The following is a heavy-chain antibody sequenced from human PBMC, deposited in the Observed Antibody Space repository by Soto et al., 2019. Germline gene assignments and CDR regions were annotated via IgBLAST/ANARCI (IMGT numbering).Heavy chain of an antibody. J-gene: IGHJ4*02. CDR3: VRGGYCSSTSCHSRDDY. CDR2: ISSSSSYI. D-gene: IGHD2-2*03. V-gene: IGHV3-21*01. Sequence: PGGSLRLSCAASGFTFSSYSMNWVRQAPGKGLEWVSSISSSSSYIYYADSVKGRFTISRDNAKNSLYLQMNSLRAEDTAVYYCVRGGYCSSTSCHSRDDYWGQGTLVTVSS. CDR1: GFTFSSYS.